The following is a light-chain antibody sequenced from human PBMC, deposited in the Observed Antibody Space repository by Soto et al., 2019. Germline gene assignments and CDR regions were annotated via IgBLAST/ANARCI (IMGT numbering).Light chain of an antibody. CDR3: SSYSSSSTRLV. CDR1: SSDVGGYNY. Sequence: QSVLTQPASVSGSPGQSITISCTGTSSDVGGYNYVSWYQHHPDKAPKLMIYDVSNRPSGVSNRFSGSKSGNTASLTISGLQAEDEAAYYCSSYSSSSTRLVFGGGTKLTVL. CDR2: DVS. J-gene: IGLJ2*01. V-gene: IGLV2-14*03.